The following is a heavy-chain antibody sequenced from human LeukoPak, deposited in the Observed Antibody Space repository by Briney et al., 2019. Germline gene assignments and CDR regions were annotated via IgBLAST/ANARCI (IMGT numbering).Heavy chain of an antibody. Sequence: GGPLRLSCAASGFTFSDFWMSWVRQAPGKGLEWMTTINQDESETYYVDSVKGRFTISRDNAKNSVFLRMNSLRAEDTAIYYCARVRSPPEDNSNYRPIDYWGQGILVTVSS. CDR1: GFTFSDFW. D-gene: IGHD1-1*01. CDR3: ARVRSPPEDNSNYRPIDY. J-gene: IGHJ4*02. V-gene: IGHV3-7*03. CDR2: INQDESET.